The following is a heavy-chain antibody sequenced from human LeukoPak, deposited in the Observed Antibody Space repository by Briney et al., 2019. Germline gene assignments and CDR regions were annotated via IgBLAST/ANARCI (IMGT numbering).Heavy chain of an antibody. Sequence: GGSLRLSCAASGFTFSNYGMHWVRQAPGKGLQWVTFIRYDGNSESYADSVKGRFIISRDNSKNTLYLQMNSLRAEDTALYFCAKDLTYTSQGGSDSWGQGTLVIVSS. CDR1: GFTFSNYG. V-gene: IGHV3-30*02. D-gene: IGHD3-16*01. CDR3: AKDLTYTSQGGSDS. CDR2: IRYDGNSE. J-gene: IGHJ4*02.